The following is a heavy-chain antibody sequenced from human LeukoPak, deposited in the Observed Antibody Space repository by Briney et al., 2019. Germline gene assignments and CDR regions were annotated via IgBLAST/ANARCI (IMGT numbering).Heavy chain of an antibody. Sequence: ASVKVSCKASGGTFSSYAISWVRQAPGQGLEWMGGIIPIFGTANYAQKFQGRVTITADESTSTAYMELSSLRSEDTAVYYCARDGYSSGWYSEDYWGQGALVTVAS. D-gene: IGHD6-19*01. CDR2: IIPIFGTA. V-gene: IGHV1-69*13. CDR1: GGTFSSYA. CDR3: ARDGYSSGWYSEDY. J-gene: IGHJ4*02.